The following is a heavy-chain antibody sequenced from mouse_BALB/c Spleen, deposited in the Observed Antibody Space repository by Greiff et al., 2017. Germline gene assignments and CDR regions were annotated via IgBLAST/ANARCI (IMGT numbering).Heavy chain of an antibody. CDR2: IDPETGGT. J-gene: IGHJ3*01. CDR3: TRWGYDYDDFAY. Sequence: VKLMESGAELVRPGASVTLSCKASGYTFTDYEMHWVKQTPVHGLEWIGAIDPETGGTAYNQKFKGKATLTADKSSSTAYMELRSLTSEDSAVYYCTRWGYDYDDFAYWGQGTLVTVSA. D-gene: IGHD2-4*01. V-gene: IGHV1-15*01. CDR1: GYTFTDYE.